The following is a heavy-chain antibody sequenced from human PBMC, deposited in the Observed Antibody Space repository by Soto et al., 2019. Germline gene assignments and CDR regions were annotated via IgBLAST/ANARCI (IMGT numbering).Heavy chain of an antibody. J-gene: IGHJ4*02. D-gene: IGHD6-19*01. V-gene: IGHV4-34*01. CDR2: INHSGST. CDR3: ARRRYPGIAVAGFAQGFDY. CDR1: GGSFSGYY. Sequence: SETLSLTCAVYGGSFSGYYWSWIRQPPGKGLEWIGEINHSGSTNYNPSLKSRVTISVDTSKNQFSLKLSSVTAADTAVYYCARRRYPGIAVAGFAQGFDYWGQGTLVTVSS.